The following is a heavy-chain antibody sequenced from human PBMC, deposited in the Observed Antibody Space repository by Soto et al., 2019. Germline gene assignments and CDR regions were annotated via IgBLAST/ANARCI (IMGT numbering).Heavy chain of an antibody. CDR2: INHSGST. J-gene: IGHJ6*03. CDR3: ARGLFHTYYYGSGRRNYMDV. Sequence: SETLSLTCAVYGGSFSGYYWSWIRQPPGKGLEWIGEINHSGSTNYNPSLKSRVTISVDTSKNQFSLKLSSVTAADTAVYYCARGLFHTYYYGSGRRNYMDVWGKGTTVTVSS. D-gene: IGHD3-10*01. CDR1: GGSFSGYY. V-gene: IGHV4-34*01.